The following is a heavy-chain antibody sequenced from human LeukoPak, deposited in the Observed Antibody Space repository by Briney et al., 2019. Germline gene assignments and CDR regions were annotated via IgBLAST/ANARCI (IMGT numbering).Heavy chain of an antibody. J-gene: IGHJ6*03. V-gene: IGHV1-46*01. CDR3: ARDGAAATYYMDV. CDR2: INPSGGST. Sequence: SVTVSCKASQYSFTSYYMHWVRQAPGQGLEWIGIINPSGGSTSYAQKFQGRVTMTRDMSTSTVYMELSSLRSEDTAVYYCARDGAAATYYMDVWGKGTTVTISS. CDR1: QYSFTSYY. D-gene: IGHD6-13*01.